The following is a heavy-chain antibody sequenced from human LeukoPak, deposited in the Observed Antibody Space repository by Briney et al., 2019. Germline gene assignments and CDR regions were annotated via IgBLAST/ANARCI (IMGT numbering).Heavy chain of an antibody. V-gene: IGHV4-59*08. J-gene: IGHJ4*02. CDR2: IYYSGST. CDR3: ARHRGGINLLDY. Sequence: NPSETLSLTCTVSGGSISSYYWSWIRQPPGKGLEWIGYIYYSGSTNYNPSLKSRVTISVDTSKNQFSLKLSSVTAADTAVYYCARHRGGINLLDYWSQGTLVTVSS. D-gene: IGHD3-16*01. CDR1: GGSISSYY.